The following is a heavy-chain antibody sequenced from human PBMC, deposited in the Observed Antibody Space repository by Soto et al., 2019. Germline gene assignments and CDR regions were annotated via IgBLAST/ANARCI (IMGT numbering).Heavy chain of an antibody. V-gene: IGHV1-18*01. J-gene: IGHJ6*02. CDR2: ISAYNGNT. CDR3: ARGGDIVVVPAADHYYYYGMDV. D-gene: IGHD2-2*01. CDR1: GYTFTSYG. Sequence: QVQLVQSGAEVKKPGASVKVSCKASGYTFTSYGISWVRQAPGQGLEWMGWISAYNGNTNYAQKLQGRVTMTTDTSTSTAYMELRSLRSHDTAVYYCARGGDIVVVPAADHYYYYGMDVWGQGTTVTVSS.